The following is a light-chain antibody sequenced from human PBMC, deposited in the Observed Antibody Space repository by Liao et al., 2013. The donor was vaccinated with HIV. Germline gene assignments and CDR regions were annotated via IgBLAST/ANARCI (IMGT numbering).Light chain of an antibody. CDR1: ALPLQY. V-gene: IGLV3-1*01. Sequence: SYELTQPPSVSVSPGQTARIPCSGDALPLQYVYWYQQKPGQAPIVVIHKDTARPTRIPGRFSGSTSGNAATLTISGTQAMDEAAYYCQAWDITTGVFGAGTTLTVL. CDR3: QAWDITTGV. J-gene: IGLJ3*02. CDR2: KDT.